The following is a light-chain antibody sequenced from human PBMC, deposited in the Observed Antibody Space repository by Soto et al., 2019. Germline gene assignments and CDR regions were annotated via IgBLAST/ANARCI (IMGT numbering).Light chain of an antibody. Sequence: QSALTQPASVSGSPGQSITISCTGTSSDIGGYNSVSWYQQHPGKAPKLMIYDVSKRPSGVPDRFSGSKSGNTASLTISGLQAEDEADYYCCSYAGSYSYVFGTGTKVTVL. V-gene: IGLV2-11*01. CDR2: DVS. CDR1: SSDIGGYNS. J-gene: IGLJ1*01. CDR3: CSYAGSYSYV.